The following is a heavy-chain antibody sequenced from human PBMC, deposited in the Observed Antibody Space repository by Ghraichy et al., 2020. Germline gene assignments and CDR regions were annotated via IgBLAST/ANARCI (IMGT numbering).Heavy chain of an antibody. D-gene: IGHD2-21*02. V-gene: IGHV1-58*01. CDR2: IVVGSGNT. CDR3: AALGGDGYGLDDDAFDI. CDR1: GFTFTSSA. Sequence: SVKVSCKASGFTFTSSAVQWVRQARGQRLEWIGWIVVGSGNTNYAQKFQERVTITRDMSTSTAYMELSSLRSEDTAVYYCAALGGDGYGLDDDAFDIWGQGTMVTVSS. J-gene: IGHJ3*02.